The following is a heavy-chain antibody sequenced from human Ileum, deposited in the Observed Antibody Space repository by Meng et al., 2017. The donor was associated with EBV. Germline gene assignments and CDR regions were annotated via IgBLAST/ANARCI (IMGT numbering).Heavy chain of an antibody. CDR2: IYRGGGT. CDR1: GGSISSSDW. Sequence: QVQLQESGPGLVKPSGTLSLTCAVSGGSISSSDWWSWVRQPPGKGLEWIGEIYRGGGTNYNASLKSRVTISVDTSKNHFSLKLNSVTAVDTAVYYCASGRDYAWHSWGRGTLVTVSS. D-gene: IGHD4-17*01. CDR3: ASGRDYAWHS. V-gene: IGHV4-4*02. J-gene: IGHJ4*02.